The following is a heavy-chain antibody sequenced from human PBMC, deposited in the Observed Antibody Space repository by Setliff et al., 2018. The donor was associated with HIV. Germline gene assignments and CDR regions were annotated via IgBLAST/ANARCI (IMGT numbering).Heavy chain of an antibody. CDR1: GFTFSSYW. D-gene: IGHD5-12*01. CDR3: AGAGPLDNYDWYHFAF. V-gene: IGHV3-7*01. Sequence: GGSLRLSCAASGFTFSSYWMNWVRQAPGKGLEWVANIKQDGREKYYVDSVKGRFTISRDNAKNSLYLQMNSLRAEDTAVYYCAGAGPLDNYDWYHFAFGGQGTLVTVSS. J-gene: IGHJ4*02. CDR2: IKQDGREK.